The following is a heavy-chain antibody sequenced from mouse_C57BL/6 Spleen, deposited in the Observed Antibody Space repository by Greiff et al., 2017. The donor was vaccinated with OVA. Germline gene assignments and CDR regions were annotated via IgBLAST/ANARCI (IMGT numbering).Heavy chain of an antibody. D-gene: IGHD6-5*01. Sequence: QVQLQQSGAELVRPGTSVKVSCKASGYAFTNYLIEWVKQRPGQGLEWIGVINPGSGGTNYNEKFKGKATLTADKSSSTAYMQLSSLTSEDSAVYFCAMEAYQGFAYWGQGTLVTVSA. J-gene: IGHJ3*01. CDR3: AMEAYQGFAY. CDR1: GYAFTNYL. V-gene: IGHV1-54*01. CDR2: INPGSGGT.